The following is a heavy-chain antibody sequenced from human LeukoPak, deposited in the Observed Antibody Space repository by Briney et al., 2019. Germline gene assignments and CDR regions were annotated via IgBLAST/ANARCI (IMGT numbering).Heavy chain of an antibody. CDR3: ASMGATKSY. CDR1: GGSFSGYY. V-gene: IGHV4-34*01. CDR2: INHSGST. J-gene: IGHJ4*02. D-gene: IGHD1-26*01. Sequence: PSETLSLTCAVYGGSFSGYYWSWIRQPPGKGLEWIGEINHSGSTNYNPSLKSRVTISVDTSKNQFSLKLSSVTAADTAVYYCASMGATKSYWGQGTLVTVSS.